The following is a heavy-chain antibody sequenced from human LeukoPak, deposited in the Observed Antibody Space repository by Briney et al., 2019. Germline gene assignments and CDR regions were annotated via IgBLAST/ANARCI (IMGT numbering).Heavy chain of an antibody. V-gene: IGHV4-59*01. CDR2: IYYSGST. Sequence: PSETLSLTCTVSGGSISSYYWTWSRQPPGKGLEWIGYIYYSGSTNYNPSLKSRVTISVDTSKNQFSLKLSSVTAADTAVYYCGGARKDGYYSGPLDYWGQGTLVTVSS. CDR1: GGSISSYY. CDR3: GGARKDGYYSGPLDY. J-gene: IGHJ4*02. D-gene: IGHD3-22*01.